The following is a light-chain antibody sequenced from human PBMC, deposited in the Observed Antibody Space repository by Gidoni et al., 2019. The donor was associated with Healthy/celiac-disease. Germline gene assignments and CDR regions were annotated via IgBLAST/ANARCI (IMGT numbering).Light chain of an antibody. CDR2: RDN. CDR1: NIGSKN. J-gene: IGLJ2*01. V-gene: IGLV3-9*01. Sequence: SYELTQPLSVSVALGQTARITCGGNNIGSKNVHWYPQKPGQAPVLVIYRDNNRPSGIPERFSGSNSGNTATLTISRAQAGDEADYYCQVWDSSNVVFGGGTKLTVL. CDR3: QVWDSSNVV.